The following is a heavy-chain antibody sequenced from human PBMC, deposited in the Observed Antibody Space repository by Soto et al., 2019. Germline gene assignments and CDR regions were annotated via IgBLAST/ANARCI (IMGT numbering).Heavy chain of an antibody. D-gene: IGHD3-10*01. V-gene: IGHV3-48*02. Sequence: PGGSLRLSCVGSGFSFSDYSINWVRQAPGKGLQWISYISSRSDAIHYADSVKGRFTVSRDNAKNAVFLQMNSLRDDDTAIYYCTRLTKGSLWTAWGQGTQVTVSS. J-gene: IGHJ4*02. CDR1: GFSFSDYS. CDR3: TRLTKGSLWTA. CDR2: ISSRSDAI.